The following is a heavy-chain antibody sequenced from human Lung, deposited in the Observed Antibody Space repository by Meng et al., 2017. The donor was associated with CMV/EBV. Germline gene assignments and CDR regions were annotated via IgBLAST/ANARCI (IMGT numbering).Heavy chain of an antibody. V-gene: IGHV4-61*01. CDR2: IYYSGST. D-gene: IGHD3-3*01. Sequence: SXTLSLXCTVSGCSVSSGSYYWSWIRQPPGKGLEWIGYIYYSGSTNYNPSLKSRVTISVDTSKNQFSLKLSSVTAADTAVYYCARSSGFLELPQNWGPGNXVNGAS. CDR1: GCSVSSGSYY. J-gene: IGHJ4*02. CDR3: ARSSGFLELPQN.